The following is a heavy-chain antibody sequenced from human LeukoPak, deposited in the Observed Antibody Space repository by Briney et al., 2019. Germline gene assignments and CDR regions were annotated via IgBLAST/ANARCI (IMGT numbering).Heavy chain of an antibody. V-gene: IGHV3-48*03. CDR3: ARGSFAATTPDY. Sequence: GGSLRLSCAASGFTFSSYEMNWVRQAPGKGLEWVSYISSSGSTIYYADSVKGRFTISRDNAKNSLYLQMNSLRAEDTAVYHCARGSFAATTPDYWGQGTLVTVSS. CDR2: ISSSGSTI. D-gene: IGHD5-12*01. J-gene: IGHJ4*02. CDR1: GFTFSSYE.